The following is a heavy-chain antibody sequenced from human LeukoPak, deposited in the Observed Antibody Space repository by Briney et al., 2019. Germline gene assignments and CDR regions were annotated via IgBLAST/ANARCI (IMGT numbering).Heavy chain of an antibody. CDR3: AKENFDWKRIPYFDY. CDR1: GFTFSNYA. J-gene: IGHJ4*02. CDR2: ISGSRGST. V-gene: IGHV3-23*01. D-gene: IGHD3-9*01. Sequence: GGSLRLSCAASGFTFSNYAMTWVRQAPGKGLEWVSAISGSRGSTYYRDSVKGRFTISRDNSKNTLYLQMNNLRADDTAVYYCAKENFDWKRIPYFDYWGQGTLATVSS.